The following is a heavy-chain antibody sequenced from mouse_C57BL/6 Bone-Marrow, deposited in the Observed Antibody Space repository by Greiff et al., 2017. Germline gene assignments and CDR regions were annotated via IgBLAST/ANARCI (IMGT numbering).Heavy chain of an antibody. Sequence: VQLQQSGAELVRPGASVKLSCTASGFNIKDDYLHWVKQRPEQSLEWIGWLDPENGDTEYASKFQGKATITADTSSNTDYLQLSSLTSEDTAVYYCTTVVATSHWYFDVWGTGTTVTVSS. D-gene: IGHD1-1*01. CDR1: GFNIKDDY. CDR2: LDPENGDT. V-gene: IGHV14-4*01. CDR3: TTVVATSHWYFDV. J-gene: IGHJ1*03.